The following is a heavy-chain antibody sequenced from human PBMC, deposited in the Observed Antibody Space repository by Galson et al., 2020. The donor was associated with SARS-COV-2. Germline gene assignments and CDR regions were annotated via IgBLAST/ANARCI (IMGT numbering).Heavy chain of an antibody. Sequence: AESLRLSCAASGFTFSSYAMHWVCQAPGKGLEWVAVISYDGSNKYYADPAQGRFTTSRDNSKNTLYLQMNSRGAEDTAVYYCARGNAGDLLWVGEVDYYYMDVWGKGTTVTV. D-gene: IGHD3-10*01. CDR1: GFTFSSYA. V-gene: IGHV3-30*01. CDR3: ARGNAGDLLWVGEVDYYYMDV. CDR2: ISYDGSNK. J-gene: IGHJ6*03.